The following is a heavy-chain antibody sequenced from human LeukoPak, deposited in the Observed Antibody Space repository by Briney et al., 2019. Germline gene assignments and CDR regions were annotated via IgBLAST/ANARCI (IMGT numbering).Heavy chain of an antibody. J-gene: IGHJ2*01. V-gene: IGHV1-46*03. CDR1: GYTFTSYY. CDR3: ARGDSGPGYSYWYFDL. Sequence: ASVKVSCKASGYTFTSYYMHWVRQAPGQGREWMGIINPSGGSTSYAQKFQGRVTMTRDTATSTVYMELSSLRSEDTAVYYCARGDSGPGYSYWYFDLWGRGTLVTVSS. CDR2: INPSGGST. D-gene: IGHD5-12*01.